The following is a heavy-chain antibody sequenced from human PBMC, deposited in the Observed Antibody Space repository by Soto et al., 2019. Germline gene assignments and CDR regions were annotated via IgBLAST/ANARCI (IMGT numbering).Heavy chain of an antibody. CDR1: GFTFSSYC. CDR2: IKQDGSEK. J-gene: IGHJ5*02. D-gene: IGHD2-8*01. Sequence: GGSLRLSCAVSGFTFSSYCMSWVRQAPGKGLEWVANIKQDGSEKYYVDSVKGRFTVSRDNARNSLHLQMNSLTDEDTAVYYCARYDVVLMLYGVQAGGYFDNWGQGTLVTVS. CDR3: ARYDVVLMLYGVQAGGYFDN. V-gene: IGHV3-7*01.